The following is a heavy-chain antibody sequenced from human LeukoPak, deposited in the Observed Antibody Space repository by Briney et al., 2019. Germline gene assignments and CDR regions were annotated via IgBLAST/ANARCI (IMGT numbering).Heavy chain of an antibody. J-gene: IGHJ4*02. CDR3: ARRRGSFPDY. V-gene: IGHV1-18*01. Sequence: GASVKVSCKASGYAFTSYGISCVRQAPGQGLEWMGWISAHNGNTNYAQKLQGRVTMTTDTSTSTAYMELRSLRSDDTAVYYCARRRGSFPDYWGQGTLVTVSS. CDR1: GYAFTSYG. D-gene: IGHD5-24*01. CDR2: ISAHNGNT.